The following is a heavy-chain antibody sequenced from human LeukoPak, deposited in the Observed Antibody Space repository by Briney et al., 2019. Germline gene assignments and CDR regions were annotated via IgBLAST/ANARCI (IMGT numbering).Heavy chain of an antibody. CDR1: GYTFTDYY. CDR3: ARDDTVTTSYYYSGMDV. D-gene: IGHD4-11*01. Sequence: ASVKVSCKASGYTFTDYYMHWVRQAPGQGLEWMGWINLNSGGTNFAQRFQGRVTMTRDTSTSTVYMELSSLRSDDTAVYYCARDDTVTTSYYYSGMDVWGQGTTVTVSS. J-gene: IGHJ6*02. V-gene: IGHV1-2*02. CDR2: INLNSGGT.